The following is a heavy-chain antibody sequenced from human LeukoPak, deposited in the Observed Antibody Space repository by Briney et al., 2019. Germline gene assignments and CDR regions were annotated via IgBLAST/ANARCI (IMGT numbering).Heavy chain of an antibody. V-gene: IGHV3-11*04. CDR3: ARANLGYCSSTSCPTRYYFDY. J-gene: IGHJ4*02. CDR2: ISSSGSTI. D-gene: IGHD2-2*01. Sequence: PGRSLRLSCAASGFTFSDYYMSWIRQAPGKGLEWVSYISSSGSTIYYADSVKGRFTISRDNAKNSLYLQMNSLRAEDTAVYYCARANLGYCSSTSCPTRYYFDYWGQGTLVTVSS. CDR1: GFTFSDYY.